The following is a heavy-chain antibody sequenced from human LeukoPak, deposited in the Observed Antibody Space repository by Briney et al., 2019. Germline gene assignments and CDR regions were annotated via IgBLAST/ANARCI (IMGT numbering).Heavy chain of an antibody. CDR2: ISGSGGST. CDR1: GFTFSSYA. Sequence: GGSLTLTCAASGFTFSSYAMSWVRQAPGKGLEWVSAISGSGGSTYYGDSVKGRFTIYRDNSKNTLYLQMNSLRAEDTAVYYCAKSVMITFGGVIGAFDIWGQGTMVTVSS. V-gene: IGHV3-23*01. CDR3: AKSVMITFGGVIGAFDI. D-gene: IGHD3-16*02. J-gene: IGHJ3*02.